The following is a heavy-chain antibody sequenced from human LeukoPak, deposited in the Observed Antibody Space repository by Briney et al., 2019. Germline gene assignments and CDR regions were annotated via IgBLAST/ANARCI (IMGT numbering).Heavy chain of an antibody. CDR3: AELGITMIGGV. V-gene: IGHV3-9*01. D-gene: IGHD3-10*02. J-gene: IGHJ6*04. CDR1: GFTFDDYA. CDR2: ISWNSGSI. Sequence: GRSLRLSCAASGFTFDDYAMHWVRQAPGKSLEWVSGISWNSGSIGYADSVKGRFTISRDNAKNSLYLQMNSLRAEDTAVYYCAELGITMIGGVWGKGTTVTISS.